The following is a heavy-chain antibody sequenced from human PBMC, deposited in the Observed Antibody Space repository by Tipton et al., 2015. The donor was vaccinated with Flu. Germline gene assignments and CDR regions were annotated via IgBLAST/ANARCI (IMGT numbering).Heavy chain of an antibody. CDR1: GFTFSTYG. V-gene: IGHV3-23*05. Sequence: SLRLSCTASGFTFSTYGMSWVRQAPGKGLEWVSAIYGSGSNTYYADSVKGRFTISRDNFKNTLSLQMNRLRADDTAVYYCAKGVALPGDHFDYWGQGTLVTVSS. D-gene: IGHD2-21*02. J-gene: IGHJ4*02. CDR3: AKGVALPGDHFDY. CDR2: IYGSGSNT.